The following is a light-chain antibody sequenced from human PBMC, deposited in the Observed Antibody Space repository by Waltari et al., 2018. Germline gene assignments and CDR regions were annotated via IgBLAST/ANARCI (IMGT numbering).Light chain of an antibody. V-gene: IGLV3-1*01. CDR1: SVGDKV. Sequence: SYELTQPPSVSVSPGQTVSITCSGASVGDKVASWYPQKPGQSHVMVIYQDTQRPSGIPGRFSGSNSGNTATLTISGTQIMDEADYYCQTWDGSTAVFGGGTKVTVL. J-gene: IGLJ3*02. CDR3: QTWDGSTAV. CDR2: QDT.